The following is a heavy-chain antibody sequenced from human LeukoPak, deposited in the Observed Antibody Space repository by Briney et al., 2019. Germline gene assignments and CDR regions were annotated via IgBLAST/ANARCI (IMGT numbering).Heavy chain of an antibody. D-gene: IGHD4-17*01. V-gene: IGHV3-11*01. Sequence: GGSLRLSCAASGFTFSDYYMSWIRQAPGKGLEWVSYISSSGSTIYYADPAKGRFTISRDNAKNSLYLQMNSLRAEDTAVYYCARVSDYGDYPPDAGMDVWGQGTTVTVSS. CDR3: ARVSDYGDYPPDAGMDV. CDR2: ISSSGSTI. J-gene: IGHJ6*02. CDR1: GFTFSDYY.